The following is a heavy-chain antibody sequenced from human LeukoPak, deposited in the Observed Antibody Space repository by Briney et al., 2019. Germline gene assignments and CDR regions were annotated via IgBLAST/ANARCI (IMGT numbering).Heavy chain of an antibody. V-gene: IGHV1-2*02. Sequence: GASVKVSCKASEYTFIGHYMHWVRQAPGQGLEWMGWINPNSGGTNYAQKFQGRVTMTRDTSISTAYMELSRLRSDDTAVYYCARDLRYYYDSSGYYRPYYYYYMDVWGKGTTVTISS. J-gene: IGHJ6*03. CDR1: EYTFIGHY. CDR2: INPNSGGT. D-gene: IGHD3-22*01. CDR3: ARDLRYYYDSSGYYRPYYYYYMDV.